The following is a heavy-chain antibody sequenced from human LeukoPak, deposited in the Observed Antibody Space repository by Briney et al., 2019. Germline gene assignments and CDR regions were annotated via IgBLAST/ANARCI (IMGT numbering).Heavy chain of an antibody. D-gene: IGHD3-22*01. V-gene: IGHV3-53*04. CDR2: IYSGGST. CDR1: GFTVSSNY. J-gene: IGHJ4*02. Sequence: PGGSLRLSCAASGFTVSSNYMSWVRQAPGKGLEWVSVIYSGGSTYYADSVKGRFTISRHNSKNTLYLQMNSLRAEDTAVYYCARGATYYDSSGYDPLGYWGQGTLVTVSS. CDR3: ARGATYYDSSGYDPLGY.